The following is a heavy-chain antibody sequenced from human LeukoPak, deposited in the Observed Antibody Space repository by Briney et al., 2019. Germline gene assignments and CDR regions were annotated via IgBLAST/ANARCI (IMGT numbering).Heavy chain of an antibody. D-gene: IGHD3-22*01. CDR3: ARGSMIVVVKYFDY. Sequence: ASVKLSCKASGYTFTGYYMHWVREAPGQGLEWMGWINPNSGGTNYAQKFQGRVTMTRDTSISTAYMELSRLRSDDTAVYYCARGSMIVVVKYFDYWGQGTLVTVSS. J-gene: IGHJ4*02. CDR1: GYTFTGYY. V-gene: IGHV1-2*02. CDR2: INPNSGGT.